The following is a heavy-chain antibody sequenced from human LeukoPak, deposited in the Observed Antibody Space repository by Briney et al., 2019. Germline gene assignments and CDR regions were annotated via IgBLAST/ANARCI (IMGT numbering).Heavy chain of an antibody. D-gene: IGHD3-10*01. J-gene: IGHJ4*02. V-gene: IGHV7-4-1*02. CDR3: ARGLHYGSGSCFPPGW. CDR1: GYTFTSYA. CDR2: INTNTGNP. Sequence: VASVKVSCKASGYTFTSYAMNWVRQAPGQGLEWMGWINTNTGNPTYDQGFTGRFVFSLDTSVSTAYLQISSLEAEDTAVYYCARGLHYGSGSCFPPGWWGQGTLVTVSS.